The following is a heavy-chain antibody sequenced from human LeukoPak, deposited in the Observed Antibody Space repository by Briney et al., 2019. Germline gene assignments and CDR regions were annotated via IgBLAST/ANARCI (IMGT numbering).Heavy chain of an antibody. CDR3: ARHGLKLVGASTIYFDN. Sequence: IPSETLSLTCSVSGGSISNNYWSWIRQSPEKGLEWIGYIHSSGSTDYNPSFKSRVVVSVDTSKNQFSLKLYSVTAADTAVYYCARHGLKLVGASTIYFDNWGQGTLVTVSS. V-gene: IGHV4-59*08. CDR1: GGSISNNY. CDR2: IHSSGST. D-gene: IGHD1-26*01. J-gene: IGHJ4*02.